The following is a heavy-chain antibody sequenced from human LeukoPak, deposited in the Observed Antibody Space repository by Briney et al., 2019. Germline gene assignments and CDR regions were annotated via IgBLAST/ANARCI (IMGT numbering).Heavy chain of an antibody. CDR3: ARERRWELLRGGYFDY. CDR2: VSYDGSNK. D-gene: IGHD1-26*01. J-gene: IGHJ4*02. CDR1: GFTFSSYA. V-gene: IGHV3-30*04. Sequence: GGSLRLSCAASGFTFSSYAMHWVRQAPGKGLEWAAVVSYDGSNKYYADSVEGRFTISRDNSKNTLYLQMNSLRAEDTAVYYCARERRWELLRGGYFDYWGQGTLVTVSS.